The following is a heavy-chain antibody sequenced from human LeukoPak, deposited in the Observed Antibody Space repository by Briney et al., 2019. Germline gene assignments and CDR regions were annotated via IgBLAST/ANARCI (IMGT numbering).Heavy chain of an antibody. V-gene: IGHV3-9*03. CDR3: AKDFLSDPHDAFDI. J-gene: IGHJ3*02. CDR2: ISWNSGSI. Sequence: GGSLRLSCAASGFTFDDYAMEWVRHAPAKGREWVSGISWNSGSIDYADSVKGRFTISRDNAKNSLYLQMNSLRAEDIALYYCAKDFLSDPHDAFDIWGQGTMVTVSS. CDR1: GFTFDDYA.